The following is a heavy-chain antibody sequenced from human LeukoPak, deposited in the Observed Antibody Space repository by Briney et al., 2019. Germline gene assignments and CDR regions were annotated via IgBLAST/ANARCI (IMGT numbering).Heavy chain of an antibody. CDR1: GGSFSGYY. CDR2: INHSGST. J-gene: IGHJ4*02. CDR3: AREHSLRYFDWLLPEYYFDY. V-gene: IGHV4-34*01. Sequence: SETLSLTCAVYGGSFSGYYWSWIRQPPGKGLEWIGEINHSGSTNYNPSLKSRVTMSVDTSKNQFSLKLSSVTAADTAVYYCAREHSLRYFDWLLPEYYFDYWGQGTLVTVSS. D-gene: IGHD3-9*01.